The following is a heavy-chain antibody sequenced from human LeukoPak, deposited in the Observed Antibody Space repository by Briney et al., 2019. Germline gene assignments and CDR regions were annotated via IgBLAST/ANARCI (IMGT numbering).Heavy chain of an antibody. J-gene: IGHJ4*02. Sequence: SVKVSCKASGDTFSSFSISWVRLAPGQGLEWMGGIIPILETTDYAQKFQGRVTITADESTTTAYMELSSLKSEDTAIYYCARGAISGTTDFDSWGQGTLVTVSS. D-gene: IGHD1-7*01. V-gene: IGHV1-69*13. CDR3: ARGAISGTTDFDS. CDR1: GDTFSSFS. CDR2: IIPILETT.